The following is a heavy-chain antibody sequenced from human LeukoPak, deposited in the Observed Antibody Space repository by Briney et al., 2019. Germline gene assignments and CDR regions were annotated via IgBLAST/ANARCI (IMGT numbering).Heavy chain of an antibody. CDR3: ARFAYDSGSLS. D-gene: IGHD3-10*01. V-gene: IGHV3-74*01. CDR1: VFTFSRYW. CDR2: ISSDGTTT. Sequence: GGSLRLSCAASVFTFSRYWMHWVRQTPGEGLVWVSRISSDGTTTTCADSAKGRFTISRDNARNTLYLQMNSLRAEDTAVYYCARFAYDSGSLSWGQGALVTVSS. J-gene: IGHJ5*02.